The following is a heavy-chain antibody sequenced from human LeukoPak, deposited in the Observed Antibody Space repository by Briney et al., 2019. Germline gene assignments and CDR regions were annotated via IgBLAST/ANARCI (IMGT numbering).Heavy chain of an antibody. CDR1: GFTFSSYS. D-gene: IGHD3-10*01. CDR2: ISSSSSYI. CDR3: ARLRRFGESWVDY. J-gene: IGHJ4*02. V-gene: IGHV3-21*01. Sequence: PGGSLRLSCAASGFTFSSYSMNWVRQAPGKGLEWVSSISSSSSYIYYADSVKGRFTISRDNAKNSLYLQMNSLRAEDTAVYYCARLRRFGESWVDYWGQGTLVTVSS.